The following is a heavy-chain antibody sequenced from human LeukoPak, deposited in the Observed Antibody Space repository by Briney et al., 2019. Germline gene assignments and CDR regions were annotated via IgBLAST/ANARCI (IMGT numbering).Heavy chain of an antibody. J-gene: IGHJ4*02. CDR2: IIPIFGTA. Sequence: GASVKVSCKASGGTFSSYAISWVRPAPGQGLEWMGGIIPIFGTANYAQKFQGRVTITADESTSTAYMELSSLRSEDTAVYYCATTPLRFLEKYYFDYWGQGTLVTVSS. CDR3: ATTPLRFLEKYYFDY. D-gene: IGHD3-3*01. CDR1: GGTFSSYA. V-gene: IGHV1-69*13.